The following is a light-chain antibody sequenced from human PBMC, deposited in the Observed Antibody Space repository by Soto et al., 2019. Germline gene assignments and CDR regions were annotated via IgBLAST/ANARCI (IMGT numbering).Light chain of an antibody. Sequence: QSALTQPASVSGSPGQSITISCTGTSSDVGGYNYVSWYQQHPGKVPKLMIYDVSNRPSGVSNRFSGSKSGNTASLTISGLQAEDEADYYCSSYTSSSRVFGGGTKVTVL. CDR1: SSDVGGYNY. V-gene: IGLV2-14*01. CDR3: SSYTSSSRV. CDR2: DVS. J-gene: IGLJ2*01.